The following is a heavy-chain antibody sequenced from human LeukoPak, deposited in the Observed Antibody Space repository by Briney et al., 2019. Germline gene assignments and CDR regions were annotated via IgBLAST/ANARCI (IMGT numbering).Heavy chain of an antibody. CDR3: ARLVGATISYYFDY. D-gene: IGHD1-26*01. CDR2: ISSSSSYI. CDR1: GFTFSSYS. J-gene: IGHJ4*02. Sequence: GGSLRLSCAASGFTFSSYSMNWVRQAPGKGLEWVSSISSSSSYIYYADSVKGRFTISRDNAKNSLYLQMNSLRAEDTAVYYCARLVGATISYYFDYWGQGTLVTVSS. V-gene: IGHV3-21*01.